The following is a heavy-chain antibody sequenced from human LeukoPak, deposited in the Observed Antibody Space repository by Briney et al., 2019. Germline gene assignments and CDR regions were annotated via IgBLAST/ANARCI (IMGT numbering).Heavy chain of an antibody. CDR3: ARVGGGYSGYDGPDNWFDP. V-gene: IGHV4-30-2*01. Sequence: SETLSLTCTVSGGSISSGGYYWSWIRQPPGKGLEWIGYIYHSGSTYYNPSLKSRVTISVDRSKNQFSLKLSSVTAADTAVYYCARVGGGYSGYDGPDNWFDPWGQGTLVTVSS. J-gene: IGHJ5*02. D-gene: IGHD5-12*01. CDR2: IYHSGST. CDR1: GGSISSGGYY.